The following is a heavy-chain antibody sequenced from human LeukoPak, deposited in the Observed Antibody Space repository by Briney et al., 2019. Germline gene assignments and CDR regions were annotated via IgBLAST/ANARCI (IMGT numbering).Heavy chain of an antibody. CDR3: ARLDWQLLSTFDY. V-gene: IGHV3-48*04. Sequence: GGSLRLSCAASGVTFNTYDMNWIRQAPGKGLEWISYVNSGNSTAYYADSVKGRFTISRDNAKNSLYLQMNSLRAEDTAVYYRARLDWQLLSTFDYWGQGILVTVSS. CDR1: GVTFNTYD. D-gene: IGHD3/OR15-3a*01. CDR2: VNSGNSTA. J-gene: IGHJ4*02.